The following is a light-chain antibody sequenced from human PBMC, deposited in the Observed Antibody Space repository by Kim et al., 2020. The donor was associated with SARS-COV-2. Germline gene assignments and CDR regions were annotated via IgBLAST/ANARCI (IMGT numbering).Light chain of an antibody. Sequence: SPGDRATLACRASHSVSSNLSWYRQNSGQGPRLLSYGASTRATGIPARFSGSGSVTEFTLTISSLQSKDFAVYYCQQYNNWPRTFGQGTKVDIK. CDR2: GAS. J-gene: IGKJ1*01. CDR3: QQYNNWPRT. V-gene: IGKV3-15*01. CDR1: HSVSSN.